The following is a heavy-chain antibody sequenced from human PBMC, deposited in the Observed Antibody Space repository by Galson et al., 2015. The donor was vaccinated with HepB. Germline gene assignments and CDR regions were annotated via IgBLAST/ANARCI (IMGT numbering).Heavy chain of an antibody. CDR2: INPSGGST. J-gene: IGHJ3*02. V-gene: IGHV1-46*01. D-gene: IGHD2-2*01. Sequence: SVKVSCKASGYTFTSYYMHWVRQAPGQGLEWMGIINPSGGSTSYAQKFQGRVTMTRDTSTSTVYMELSSLRSEDTAVYYCARDKGVDIVVVPAAPPHAFDIWGQGTMVTVSS. CDR1: GYTFTSYY. CDR3: ARDKGVDIVVVPAAPPHAFDI.